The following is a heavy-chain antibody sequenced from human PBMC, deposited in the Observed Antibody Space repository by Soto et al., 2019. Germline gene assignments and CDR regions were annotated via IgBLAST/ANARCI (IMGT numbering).Heavy chain of an antibody. CDR2: ISAYNGNT. CDR1: GYTFTSYG. CDR3: ARNGYDYIWGSYPFEFGFDY. Sequence: ASVKVSCKASGYTFTSYGISWVRQAPGQGLEWMGWISAYNGNTNYAQKLQGRVTMTTDTSTSTAYMELRSLRSDDTAAYYCARNGYDYIWGSYPFEFGFDYWGQGTLVTVSS. V-gene: IGHV1-18*01. D-gene: IGHD3-16*02. J-gene: IGHJ4*02.